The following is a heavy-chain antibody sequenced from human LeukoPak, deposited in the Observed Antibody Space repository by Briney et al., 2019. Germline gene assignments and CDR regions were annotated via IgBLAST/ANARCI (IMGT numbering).Heavy chain of an antibody. V-gene: IGHV4-39*01. CDR2: IYYSGST. CDR1: GGSIRSSSYY. D-gene: IGHD6-25*01. CDR3: ESVFTLPAA. Sequence: SETLSLTCTVSGGSIRSSSYYWGWIRQPPGKGLEWIGSIYYSGSTYYNPSLKSRVTISVDTSKNQFSLKLSSVTAADTAVYYCESVFTLPAAWGQGTMVTVSS. J-gene: IGHJ5*02.